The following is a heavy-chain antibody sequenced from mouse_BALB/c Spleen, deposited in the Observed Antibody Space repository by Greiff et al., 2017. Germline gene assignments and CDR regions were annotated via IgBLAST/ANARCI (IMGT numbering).Heavy chain of an antibody. CDR2: ISSGSSTI. D-gene: IGHD1-2*01. CDR1: GFTFSSFG. V-gene: IGHV5-17*02. J-gene: IGHJ4*01. Sequence: DVKLVESGGGLVQPGGSRKLSCAASGFTFSSFGMHWVRQAPEKGLEWVAYISSGSSTIYYADTVKGRFTISRDNPKNTLFLQMTSLRSEDTAMYYCARRLRLQGYAMDYWGQGTSVTVSS. CDR3: ARRLRLQGYAMDY.